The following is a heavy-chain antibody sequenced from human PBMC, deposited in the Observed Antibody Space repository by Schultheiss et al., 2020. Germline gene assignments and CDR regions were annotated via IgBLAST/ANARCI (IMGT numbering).Heavy chain of an antibody. CDR1: GGSVSSGSYY. CDR3: ARDRMGSTSLYYYYYGMDV. CDR2: IYYSGST. J-gene: IGHJ6*02. D-gene: IGHD2-2*01. Sequence: SETLSLTCTVSGGSVSSGSYYWSWIRQPPGKGLEWIGYIYYSGSTNYNPSLKSRVTISVDTSKNQFSLKLSSVTAADTAVYYCARDRMGSTSLYYYYYGMDVWGQGTRSPSP. V-gene: IGHV4-61*01.